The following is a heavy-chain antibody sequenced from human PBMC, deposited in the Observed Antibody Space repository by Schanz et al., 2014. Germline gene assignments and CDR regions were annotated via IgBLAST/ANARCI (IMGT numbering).Heavy chain of an antibody. CDR1: GFNFGSHG. J-gene: IGHJ4*02. CDR3: ARGGFGEVSYFDY. D-gene: IGHD3-10*01. Sequence: QVQLLESGGGVVQPGRSLRLSCAASGFNFGSHGMHWVRQAPGKGLEWVAVISYDGSFKNYADSVRGRITMSRDNSKNTMYLQMNSLRPEDTAVYYCARGGFGEVSYFDYWGQGTLVTVSS. V-gene: IGHV3-30*03. CDR2: ISYDGSFK.